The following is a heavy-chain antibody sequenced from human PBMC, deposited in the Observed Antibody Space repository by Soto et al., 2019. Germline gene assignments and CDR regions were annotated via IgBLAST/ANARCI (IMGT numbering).Heavy chain of an antibody. Sequence: GGSLRLSCSASGFTFSIYAMHWVRQAPGKGLEYVSSISTNGGSTDYADSVKGRFTISRDNSKNTVYLQMSSLRVEDTAVYYCVKGEYYYDSSGYYPFDYWGQGTLVTVSP. V-gene: IGHV3-64D*06. CDR2: ISTNGGST. CDR1: GFTFSIYA. J-gene: IGHJ4*02. D-gene: IGHD3-22*01. CDR3: VKGEYYYDSSGYYPFDY.